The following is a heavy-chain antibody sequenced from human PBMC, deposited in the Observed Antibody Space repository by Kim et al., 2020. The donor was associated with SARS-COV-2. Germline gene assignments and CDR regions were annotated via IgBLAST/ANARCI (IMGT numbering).Heavy chain of an antibody. Sequence: GGSLRLSCAASGFTFSGSAMHWVRQASGKGLEWVGRIRSKANSYATAYAASVKGRFTISRDDSKNTAYLQMNSLKTEDTAVYYCTRQTNSGSYLVYWGQGTLGTVSS. CDR2: IRSKANSYAT. J-gene: IGHJ4*02. D-gene: IGHD1-26*01. V-gene: IGHV3-73*01. CDR1: GFTFSGSA. CDR3: TRQTNSGSYLVY.